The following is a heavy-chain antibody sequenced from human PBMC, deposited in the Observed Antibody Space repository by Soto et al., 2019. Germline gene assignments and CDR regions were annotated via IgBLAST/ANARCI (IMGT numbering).Heavy chain of an antibody. V-gene: IGHV3-53*04. CDR2: IYSGGST. Sequence: EVQLVESGGGLVQPGGSLRLSCAASGFTVSSNYMSWVRQAPGKGLEWVSVIYSGGSTYYADSVKGRFTISRHNSKNTLYLQMNSLRAEDTAVYYCARERSWFGTFYGMDVWGQGTTVTVSS. D-gene: IGHD3-10*01. J-gene: IGHJ6*02. CDR3: ARERSWFGTFYGMDV. CDR1: GFTVSSNY.